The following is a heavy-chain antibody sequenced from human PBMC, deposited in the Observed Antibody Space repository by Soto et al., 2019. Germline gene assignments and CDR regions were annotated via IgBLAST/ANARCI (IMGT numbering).Heavy chain of an antibody. D-gene: IGHD1-1*01. V-gene: IGHV4-59*08. J-gene: IGHJ4*02. CDR3: ARRYGYSFDY. CDR1: DGSISSYY. Sequence: SETLSLTCTVSDGSISSYYGSWFRQPPGKGLEWIGYVYSSGSTNYNPSLKSRVTISVDTSKNQFSLKLSSVTAADTAVYYCARRYGYSFDYWGQGTLVTVSS. CDR2: VYSSGST.